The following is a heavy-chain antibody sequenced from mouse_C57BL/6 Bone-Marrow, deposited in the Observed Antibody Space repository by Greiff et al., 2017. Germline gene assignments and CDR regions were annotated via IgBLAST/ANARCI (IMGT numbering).Heavy chain of an antibody. CDR3: ARAIYYDYEAWFAY. CDR2: INPYNGGT. Sequence: VQLQQSGPVLVKPGASVKMSCKASGYTFTDYYMNWVKQSHGKSLEWIGVINPYNGGTSYNQTFKGKATLTVDKSSSTAYMELNSLTSEDSAVYYCARAIYYDYEAWFAYWGQGTLVTVSA. V-gene: IGHV1-19*01. CDR1: GYTFTDYY. J-gene: IGHJ3*01. D-gene: IGHD2-4*01.